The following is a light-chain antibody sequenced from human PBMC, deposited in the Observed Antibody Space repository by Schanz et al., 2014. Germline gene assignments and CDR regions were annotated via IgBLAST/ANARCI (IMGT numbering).Light chain of an antibody. V-gene: IGLV2-14*01. Sequence: QSALTQPPSASGSPGQSVTISCTGTSSDVGGYNYVSWYQQHPGKAPKLMIYDVKNRPSGVSNRFSGSKSGNTASLTISGLQAEDEADYYCSSYADSSTLFGPGTKLTVL. CDR1: SSDVGGYNY. CDR3: SSYADSSTL. CDR2: DVK. J-gene: IGLJ1*01.